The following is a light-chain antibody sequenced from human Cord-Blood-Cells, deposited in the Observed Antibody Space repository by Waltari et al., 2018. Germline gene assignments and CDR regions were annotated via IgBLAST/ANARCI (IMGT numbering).Light chain of an antibody. CDR2: DAS. CDR3: QQRSNWPLFT. V-gene: IGKV3-11*01. CDR1: QRVSSY. Sequence: EIVLTQSPATLSLSPGERATLSCRASQRVSSYLAWYQQKPDQAPRLLIYDASNRATCIPARFSGSGSGTDFTLTISSREPEDFAVYYCQQRSNWPLFTFGPGTKVDIK. J-gene: IGKJ3*01.